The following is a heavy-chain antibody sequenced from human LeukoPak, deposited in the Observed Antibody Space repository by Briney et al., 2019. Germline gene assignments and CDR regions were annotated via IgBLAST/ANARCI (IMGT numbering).Heavy chain of an antibody. CDR1: GYSFTSNY. J-gene: IGHJ4*02. CDR3: ARDQEGFDY. CDR2: IYPRDGST. Sequence: ASVKVSCKASGYSFTSNYIHWVRQAPGQGLEWMGMIYPRDGSTSYAQRFQDRVTVTRDTSTSTVHMELSGLRSEDTAVYYCARDQEGFDYWGQETQVTVSS. V-gene: IGHV1-46*01.